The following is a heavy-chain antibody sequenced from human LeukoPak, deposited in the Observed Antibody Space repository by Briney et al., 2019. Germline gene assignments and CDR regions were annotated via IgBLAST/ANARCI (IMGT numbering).Heavy chain of an antibody. V-gene: IGHV4-59*01. J-gene: IGHJ6*02. Sequence: SETLSLTCTVSGGSISSYYWSWIRQPPGKGLEWIGYIYYSGSTNYNPSLKSRVTISVDTSKNQFSLKLSSVTAADTAVYYCARKTPYYPHYHGMDVWGQGTTVTVSS. CDR1: GGSISSYY. CDR3: ARKTPYYPHYHGMDV. CDR2: IYYSGST. D-gene: IGHD1-26*01.